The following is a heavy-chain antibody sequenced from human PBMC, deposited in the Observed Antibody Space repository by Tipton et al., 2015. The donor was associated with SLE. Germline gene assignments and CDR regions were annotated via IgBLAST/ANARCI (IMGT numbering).Heavy chain of an antibody. J-gene: IGHJ3*02. Sequence: TLSLTCDVYGGSFSGYYWSWIRQTPGKGLEWIGEINHSGSINNNPSLRSRVSISIDTSKNQFSLRLISETAADTAIYYCARRRGYIGYPRGAFDIWGQGTMVTVSS. CDR3: ARRRGYIGYPRGAFDI. V-gene: IGHV4-34*01. CDR2: INHSGSI. CDR1: GGSFSGYY. D-gene: IGHD5-12*01.